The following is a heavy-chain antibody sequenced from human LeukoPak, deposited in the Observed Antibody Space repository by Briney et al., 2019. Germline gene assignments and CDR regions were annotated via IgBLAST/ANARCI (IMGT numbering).Heavy chain of an antibody. CDR1: GFTFSTYN. CDR3: ARGHYDVLTSSYKWTPDY. CDR2: ITSGGGYT. Sequence: GGSLRLSCAASGFTFSTYNMNWVRQAPGKGLEWVSSITSGGGYTYYADSVEGRFTTSRDNAKNSLSLRLDSLRAEDTAVYYCARGHYDVLTSSYKWTPDYWGQGTLVTVSS. V-gene: IGHV3-21*06. J-gene: IGHJ4*02. D-gene: IGHD3-9*01.